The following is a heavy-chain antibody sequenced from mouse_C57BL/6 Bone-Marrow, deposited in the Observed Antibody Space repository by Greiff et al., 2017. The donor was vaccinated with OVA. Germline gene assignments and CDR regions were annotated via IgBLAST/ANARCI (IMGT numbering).Heavy chain of an antibody. Sequence: VQGVESGPGLVQPSQSLSITCTVSGFSLTSYGVHWVRQSPGKGLEWLGVICSGGSTDDNAAFISRLSISKDNSKSQVFSKMNSLQADDTAIYYCARNYGYDERNPPHFDYWGQGTTLTVSS. J-gene: IGHJ2*01. CDR1: GFSLTSYG. CDR2: ICSGGST. D-gene: IGHD2-2*01. CDR3: ARNYGYDERNPPHFDY. V-gene: IGHV2-2*01.